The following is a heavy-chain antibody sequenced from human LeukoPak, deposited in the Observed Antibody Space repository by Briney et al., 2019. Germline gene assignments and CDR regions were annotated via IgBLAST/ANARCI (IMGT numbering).Heavy chain of an antibody. J-gene: IGHJ5*02. CDR2: ISSSSSYI. D-gene: IGHD5-12*01. CDR1: GFTFSSYR. V-gene: IGHV3-21*01. CDR3: ARDRVATIPNWFDP. Sequence: PGGSLRLSCAASGFTFSSYRMNWVRQAPGKGLEWVSSISSSSSYIYYADSVKGRFTISRDNAKNSLYLQMNSLRAEDTAVYYCARDRVATIPNWFDPWGQGTLVTVSS.